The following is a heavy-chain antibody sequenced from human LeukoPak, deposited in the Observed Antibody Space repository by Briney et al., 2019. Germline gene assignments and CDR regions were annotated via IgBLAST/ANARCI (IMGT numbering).Heavy chain of an antibody. D-gene: IGHD3-22*01. J-gene: IGHJ3*02. CDR1: GFTFSDYY. CDR3: ARDGLTYYYDSSGLFDI. Sequence: GGSLRLSCAASGFTFSDYYMSWIRQAPGKGLEWVSYISSSGSTIYYADSVKGRFTISRDNAKNSLYLQMNSLRAEDTAVYYCARDGLTYYYDSSGLFDIWGQGTMVTVSS. CDR2: ISSSGSTI. V-gene: IGHV3-11*04.